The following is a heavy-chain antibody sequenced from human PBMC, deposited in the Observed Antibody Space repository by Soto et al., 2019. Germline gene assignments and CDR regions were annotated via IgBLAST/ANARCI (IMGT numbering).Heavy chain of an antibody. CDR3: ARGLFRSMILTGSNWFDP. CDR2: MNPNSGNT. D-gene: IGHD3-9*01. CDR1: GYTFTSYD. J-gene: IGHJ5*02. V-gene: IGHV1-8*01. Sequence: QVQLVQSGAEVKKPGASVKVSCKASGYTFTSYDINWVRQATGQGLEWMGWMNPNSGNTGYAQKFQGRVTMTRNTSISTAYMELSSLRSEDTAVYYCARGLFRSMILTGSNWFDPWGQGTLVTVSS.